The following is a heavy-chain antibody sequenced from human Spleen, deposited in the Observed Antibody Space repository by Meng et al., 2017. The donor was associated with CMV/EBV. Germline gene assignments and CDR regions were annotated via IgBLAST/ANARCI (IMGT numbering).Heavy chain of an antibody. Sequence: GSLRLSCTVSGFSISSGYWWGWIRQPPGKGLEWIAIIYQNWNSFHNPSLKSRVTISVDTSNNQFFLKLSSVTAADTAVYYCARDKNWGPDYWGQGTLVTVSS. CDR2: IYQNWNS. J-gene: IGHJ4*02. V-gene: IGHV4-38-2*02. D-gene: IGHD7-27*01. CDR3: ARDKNWGPDY. CDR1: GFSISSGYW.